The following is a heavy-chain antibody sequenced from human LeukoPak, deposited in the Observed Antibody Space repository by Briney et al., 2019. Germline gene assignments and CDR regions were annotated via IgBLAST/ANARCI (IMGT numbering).Heavy chain of an antibody. CDR2: ISSSSSYI. V-gene: IGHV3-21*01. Sequence: GGSLRLSCAASGFTFSSYSMNWVRQAPGKGLEWVSYISSSSSYIYYADSVKGRFTISRDNAKNSLYLQMNSLRAEDTAVYYCARDPRIAVAAHFDYWGQGTLVTVSS. CDR3: ARDPRIAVAAHFDY. D-gene: IGHD6-19*01. J-gene: IGHJ4*02. CDR1: GFTFSSYS.